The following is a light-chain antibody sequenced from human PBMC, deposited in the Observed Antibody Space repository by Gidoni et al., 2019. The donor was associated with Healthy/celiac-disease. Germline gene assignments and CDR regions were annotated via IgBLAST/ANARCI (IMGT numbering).Light chain of an antibody. CDR2: GKT. CDR3: NSRDSSGNHVV. Sequence: SSDLTQDPAVSVALGQTVRITCQGDSLRSYYASWYQQKPGQAPVLVIYGKTNRPSGIPDRFSGSSSGNTASLTITGAQAEDEADYYCNSRDSSGNHVVFGGGTKLTVL. J-gene: IGLJ2*01. V-gene: IGLV3-19*01. CDR1: SLRSYY.